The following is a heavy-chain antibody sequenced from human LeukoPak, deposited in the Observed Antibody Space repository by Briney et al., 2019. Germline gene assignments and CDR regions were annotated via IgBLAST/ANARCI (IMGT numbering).Heavy chain of an antibody. CDR3: ARDHERGYGYGPSFDY. J-gene: IGHJ4*02. V-gene: IGHV1-69*13. CDR1: GGTFSSYA. CDR2: IIPIFGTA. D-gene: IGHD5-18*01. Sequence: GASVKVSCKASGGTFSSYAISWVRQAPGQGLEWMGGIIPIFGTANYAQKFQGRVTITADESTSTAYMELSSLRSEDTAVYYCARDHERGYGYGPSFDYWGQGTLVTVSS.